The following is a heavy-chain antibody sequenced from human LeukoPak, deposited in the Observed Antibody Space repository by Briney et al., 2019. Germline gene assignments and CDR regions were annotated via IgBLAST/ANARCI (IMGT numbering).Heavy chain of an antibody. CDR1: GFTFRSSG. CDR2: IWYDGNEI. D-gene: IGHD6-19*01. Sequence: GGSLRLSCAASGFTFRSSGMHWVRQTPGKGLEWVAFIWYDGNEIYYADSVKGRFTISRDNSKNTLYLQMNSLRAEDTAVYYCAKGLVRGDYFDYWGQGTLVTVSS. J-gene: IGHJ4*02. CDR3: AKGLVRGDYFDY. V-gene: IGHV3-30*02.